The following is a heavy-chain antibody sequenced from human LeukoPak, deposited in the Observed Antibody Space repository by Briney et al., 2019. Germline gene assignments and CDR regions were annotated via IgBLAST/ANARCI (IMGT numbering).Heavy chain of an antibody. CDR3: TTVIILPFRDY. J-gene: IGHJ4*02. D-gene: IGHD3-3*01. V-gene: IGHV3-23*01. CDR2: ISGSGGSR. CDR1: GFTFSS. Sequence: PGGSLRLSCAASGFTFSSWVRQAPGKGLEWVSTISGSGGSRSYADSVKGRFTISRDNSKNTLYLQMNSLRAEDTAVYYCTTVIILPFRDYWGQGSLVTVSS.